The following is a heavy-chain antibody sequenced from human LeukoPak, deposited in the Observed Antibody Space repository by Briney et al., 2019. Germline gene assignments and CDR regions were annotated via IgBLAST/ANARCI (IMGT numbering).Heavy chain of an antibody. D-gene: IGHD3-10*01. V-gene: IGHV3-21*01. CDR2: ISSSSSYI. CDR1: GFTFSSYS. Sequence: PGGSLSLSCAASGFTFSSYSMNWVRQAPGKGLEWVSSISSSSSYIYYADSVKGRFTISRDNAKNSLYLQMNSLRAEDTAVYYCARGTLWFGEFLDYWGQGTLVTVSS. CDR3: ARGTLWFGEFLDY. J-gene: IGHJ4*02.